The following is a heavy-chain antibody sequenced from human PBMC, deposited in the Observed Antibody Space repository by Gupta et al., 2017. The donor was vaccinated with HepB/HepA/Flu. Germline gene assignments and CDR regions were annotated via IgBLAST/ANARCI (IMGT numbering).Heavy chain of an antibody. J-gene: IGHJ4*02. CDR3: ARHSSRYYDILTEGGYYFDY. V-gene: IGHV4-39*01. D-gene: IGHD3-9*01. CDR2: IYYSGST. CDR1: GGSISSSSYY. Sequence: QLQLQESGPGLVKPSETLSLTCTVSGGSISSSSYYWGWIRQPPGKGLEWIGSIYYSGSTYYNPSLKSRVTISVDTSKNQFSLKLSSVTAADTAVYYCARHSSRYYDILTEGGYYFDYWGQGTLVTVSS.